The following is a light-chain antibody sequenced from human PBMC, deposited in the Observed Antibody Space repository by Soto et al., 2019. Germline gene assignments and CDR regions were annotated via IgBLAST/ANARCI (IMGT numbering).Light chain of an antibody. CDR3: RQSRLSCWA. Sequence: SESVSSSYLAWYQQKPGQAPRLLIYGASSRATGIPDRFIVSQSGKGITLTITRSAPQHFPAYYCRQSRLSCWAYAGGTKVDIK. V-gene: IGKV3-20*01. CDR1: ESVSSSY. CDR2: GAS. J-gene: IGKJ4*02.